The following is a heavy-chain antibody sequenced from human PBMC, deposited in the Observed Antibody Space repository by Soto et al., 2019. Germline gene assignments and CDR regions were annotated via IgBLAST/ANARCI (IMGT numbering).Heavy chain of an antibody. CDR3: ARDIVVVPAAYGMDV. D-gene: IGHD2-2*01. CDR2: INSDGSST. V-gene: IGHV3-74*01. Sequence: VQLVESGGGLVQPGGSLRLSRAASGFTFSSYWMHWVRQAPGKGLVWVSRINSDGSSTSYADSVKGRFTISRDNAKNTLYLQMNSLRAEDTAVYYCARDIVVVPAAYGMDVWGQGTTVTVSS. CDR1: GFTFSSYW. J-gene: IGHJ6*02.